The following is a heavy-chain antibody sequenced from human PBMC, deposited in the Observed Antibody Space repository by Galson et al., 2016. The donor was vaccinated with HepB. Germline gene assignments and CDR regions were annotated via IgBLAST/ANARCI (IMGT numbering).Heavy chain of an antibody. D-gene: IGHD5-24*01. CDR1: GFSLTSSGVG. CDR2: IYWNDDK. Sequence: PALVNPTQTLTLTCTFSGFSLTSSGVGVGWIRQPPGKALQWLALIYWNDDKHYSPSLKSRLTITKDTSKNQVVLTMTNMDPVDTGTYYCARNNSYTADRVFDLWGQGALVTVSS. J-gene: IGHJ4*02. V-gene: IGHV2-5*01. CDR3: ARNNSYTADRVFDL.